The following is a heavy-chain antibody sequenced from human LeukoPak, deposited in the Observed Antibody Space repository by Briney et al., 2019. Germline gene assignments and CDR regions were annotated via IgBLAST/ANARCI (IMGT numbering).Heavy chain of an antibody. V-gene: IGHV1-69*04. J-gene: IGHJ4*02. CDR3: ARVKGNDLIGFDY. CDR2: IIPILGIA. Sequence: ASVKVSCKASGGTFSSYAISWVRQAPGQGLEWMGRIIPILGIANYAQKFQGRVTITADKSTSTAYMELSSLRSEDTAVYYCARVKGNDLIGFDYWGQGTLVTVSS. D-gene: IGHD1-1*01. CDR1: GGTFSSYA.